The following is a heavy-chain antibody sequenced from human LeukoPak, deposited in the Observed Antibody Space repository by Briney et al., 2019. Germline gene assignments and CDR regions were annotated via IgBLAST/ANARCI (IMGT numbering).Heavy chain of an antibody. CDR3: ARGPYYYGSGSYYTGYYFDY. CDR1: GYTFTSYD. Sequence: ASVKVSCKASGYTFTSYDINWVRQATGQGLEWMGWMNPNSGNTGYAQKFQGRVTMTRNTSISTAYMELSSPRSEDTAVYYCARGPYYYGSGSYYTGYYFDYWGQGTLVTVSS. D-gene: IGHD3-10*01. CDR2: MNPNSGNT. J-gene: IGHJ4*02. V-gene: IGHV1-8*01.